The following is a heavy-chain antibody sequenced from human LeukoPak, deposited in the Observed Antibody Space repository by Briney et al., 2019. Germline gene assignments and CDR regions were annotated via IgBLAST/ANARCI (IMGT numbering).Heavy chain of an antibody. CDR3: ARRITMVRGVNWFDP. Sequence: PETLSLTCAVYGGSFSGYYWSWIRQPPGKGLEWIGEINHSGSTNYNPSLKSRVTISVDTSKNQFSLKLSSVTAADTAVYYCARRITMVRGVNWFDPWGQGTLVTVSS. CDR1: GGSFSGYY. CDR2: INHSGST. V-gene: IGHV4-34*01. D-gene: IGHD3-10*01. J-gene: IGHJ5*02.